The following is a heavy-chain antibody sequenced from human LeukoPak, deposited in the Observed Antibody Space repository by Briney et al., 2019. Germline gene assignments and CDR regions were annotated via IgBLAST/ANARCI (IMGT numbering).Heavy chain of an antibody. CDR2: IWHDGSNK. J-gene: IGHJ3*02. D-gene: IGHD5-12*01. CDR1: GFTFSDYG. V-gene: IGHV3-33*01. CDR3: ARAGGSRYGYAFDI. Sequence: HPGGSLRLSCVASGFTFSDYGMHWVRQAPGKGLEWVAVIWHDGSNKYYADSVKGRFTISRDNSEHTLYLQMNSLRVEDTALFYCARAGGSRYGYAFDIWGQGTLVTVSS.